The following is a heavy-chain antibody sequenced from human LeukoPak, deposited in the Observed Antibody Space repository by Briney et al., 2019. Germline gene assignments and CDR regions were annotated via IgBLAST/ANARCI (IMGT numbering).Heavy chain of an antibody. CDR3: AGLLRYFDSQPSEPHALDI. Sequence: SETLSLTCTVSGGSISSSSYYWGWIRQPAGKGLEWIGRIYTSGSTNYNPSLKSRVTISVDTSKNQFSLKLSSVTAADTAVYYCAGLLRYFDSQPSEPHALDIWGQGTMVTVSS. V-gene: IGHV4-61*02. CDR1: GGSISSSSYY. CDR2: IYTSGST. J-gene: IGHJ3*02. D-gene: IGHD3-9*01.